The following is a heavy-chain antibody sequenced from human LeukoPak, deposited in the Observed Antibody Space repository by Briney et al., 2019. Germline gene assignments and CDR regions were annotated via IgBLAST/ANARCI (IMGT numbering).Heavy chain of an antibody. D-gene: IGHD2-2*01. Sequence: SETLSLTCTVSGGSISSYYWSWIRQPPGKGLEWIGYIYYSGSTYYNPSLKSRVTISVDTSKNQFSLKLSSVTAADTAVYYCARGTAAQGDYCDWGQGTLVTASS. CDR3: ARGTAAQGDYCD. CDR2: IYYSGST. J-gene: IGHJ4*02. V-gene: IGHV4-59*08. CDR1: GGSISSYY.